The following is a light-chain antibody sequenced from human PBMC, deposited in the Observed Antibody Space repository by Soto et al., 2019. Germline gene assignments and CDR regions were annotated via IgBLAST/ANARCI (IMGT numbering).Light chain of an antibody. Sequence: EIVMTQSPATLSVSPGERATLSCRARQSVSNNLAWYQQKPGQAPRLLIYGASTRATGIPARFSGSGSGTEFTLTISSLQSEDLAVYYCQQYNNWGTFGQGTKVEIK. J-gene: IGKJ1*01. V-gene: IGKV3-15*01. CDR3: QQYNNWGT. CDR1: QSVSNN. CDR2: GAS.